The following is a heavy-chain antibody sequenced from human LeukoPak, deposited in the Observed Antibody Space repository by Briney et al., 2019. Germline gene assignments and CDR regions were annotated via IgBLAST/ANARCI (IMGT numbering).Heavy chain of an antibody. D-gene: IGHD4-17*01. CDR3: AREGPGVTTVTTSAFDI. V-gene: IGHV4-59*01. J-gene: IGHJ3*02. CDR1: GGSISSYY. CDR2: IYYSGST. Sequence: SETLSLTCTVSGGSISSYYWSWIRQPPGKGLEWIGYIYYSGSTNYNPSLKSRVTISVDTSKNQFSLKLSSVTAADTAVYYCAREGPGVTTVTTSAFDIWGQGTMVTVSS.